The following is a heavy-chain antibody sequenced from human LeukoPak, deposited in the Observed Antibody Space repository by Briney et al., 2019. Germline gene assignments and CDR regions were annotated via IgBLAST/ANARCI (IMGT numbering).Heavy chain of an antibody. CDR3: ARGGSSWLDY. CDR1: GFTFSSYW. J-gene: IGHJ4*02. V-gene: IGHV3-74*01. CDR2: INSDGSST. Sequence: GGSLRLSCAACGFTFSSYWMHWARHARGEGLVLVSRINSDGSSTSYAASVKGRFTTSRDNAKNTLHLQMTSPRAEDTAVYYCARGGSSWLDYWGQETLVTVSS. D-gene: IGHD6-13*01.